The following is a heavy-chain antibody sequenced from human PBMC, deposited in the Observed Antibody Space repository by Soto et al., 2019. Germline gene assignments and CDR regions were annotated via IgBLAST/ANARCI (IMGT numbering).Heavy chain of an antibody. CDR3: ARLAYTSGFTFDY. J-gene: IGHJ4*02. CDR2: IYYNGNT. V-gene: IGHV4-61*07. Sequence: WPWLRQPPGERLEWIGYIYYNGNTNYNSSLKSRVTISIDTSKNQFSLKLNSVTAADTAVYFCARLAYTSGFTFDYWGRGTLVTVSS. D-gene: IGHD5-18*01.